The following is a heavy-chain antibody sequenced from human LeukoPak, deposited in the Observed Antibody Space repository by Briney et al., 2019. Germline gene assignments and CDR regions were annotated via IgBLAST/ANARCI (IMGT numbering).Heavy chain of an antibody. D-gene: IGHD2-15*01. J-gene: IGHJ4*02. Sequence: PSETLSLTCAVYGGTFSGYYWNWIRQPPGKGLEWIGEITHSGSTNYNPSLKSRVTISVDTSKNQYSLKLSSVTAADTAVYYCAARYCSGGSCVGYWGQGTLVTVSS. V-gene: IGHV4-34*08. CDR2: ITHSGST. CDR1: GGTFSGYY. CDR3: AARYCSGGSCVGY.